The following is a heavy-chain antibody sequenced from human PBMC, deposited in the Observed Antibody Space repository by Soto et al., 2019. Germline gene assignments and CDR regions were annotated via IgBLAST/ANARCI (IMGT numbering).Heavy chain of an antibody. D-gene: IGHD5-12*01. V-gene: IGHV3-23*01. Sequence: VQLLESGGGLVQPGGSLRLSCAASGFTFSSYAMSWVRQAPGKGLEWVSAISGSGGSTYYADSVKGRFTISRDNSKNSLYLQLNSLRAEDPDVYYCAKLSGYIGLDLSWFGPWGPGTLVTVSS. CDR3: AKLSGYIGLDLSWFGP. CDR1: GFTFSSYA. J-gene: IGHJ5*02. CDR2: ISGSGGST.